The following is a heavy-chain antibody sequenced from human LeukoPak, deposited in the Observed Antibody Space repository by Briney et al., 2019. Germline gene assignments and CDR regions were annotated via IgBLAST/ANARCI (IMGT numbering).Heavy chain of an antibody. V-gene: IGHV3-30*02. Sequence: PGGSLRLSCAASGFTFSNSGMHWVRQAPGKGLEWVAFIQNDTDDKFYVDSVKGRFTISRDNSKSTLYLHMNSLRAEDTAVYYCAKDKPVCESWGKGILVTVSS. CDR3: AKDKPVCES. CDR1: GFTFSNSG. CDR2: IQNDTDDK. J-gene: IGHJ5*02.